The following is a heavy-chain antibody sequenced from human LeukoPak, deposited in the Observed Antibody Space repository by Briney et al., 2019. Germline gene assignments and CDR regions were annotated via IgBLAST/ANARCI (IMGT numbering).Heavy chain of an antibody. CDR1: GFTFSSYE. V-gene: IGHV3-23*01. J-gene: IGHJ4*02. CDR3: ANGLRYYFDY. Sequence: PGGSLRLSCAASGFTFSSYEMNWVRQAPGKGLEWVSAISGSGGSTYYADSVKGRFTISRDNSKNTLYLQMNSLRAEDTAVYYCANGLRYYFDYWGQGTLVTVSS. CDR2: ISGSGGST.